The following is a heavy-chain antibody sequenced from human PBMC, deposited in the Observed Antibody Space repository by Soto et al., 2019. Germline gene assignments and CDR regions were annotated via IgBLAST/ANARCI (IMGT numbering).Heavy chain of an antibody. J-gene: IGHJ6*02. V-gene: IGHV3-13*01. Sequence: PGGSLRLSCAASGFTFSSYDMHWVRQGTGKGLEWVSAIGTAGDTYYPGSVKGRFTISRENAKNSLYLQMNSLRAGDTAVYYCARSIPADYYYYGMDVWGQGTTVTVSS. CDR3: ARSIPADYYYYGMDV. CDR2: IGTAGDT. CDR1: GFTFSSYD. D-gene: IGHD6-25*01.